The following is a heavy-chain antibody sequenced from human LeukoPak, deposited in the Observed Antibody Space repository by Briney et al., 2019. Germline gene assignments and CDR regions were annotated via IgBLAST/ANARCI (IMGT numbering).Heavy chain of an antibody. CDR2: ISGSGGST. CDR1: GSTFSNYA. CDR3: AKDGGSSWSREYFQY. D-gene: IGHD6-13*01. J-gene: IGHJ1*01. V-gene: IGHV3-23*01. Sequence: GRSLRLSCAASGSTFSNYAMSWVRQAPGKGLEWVSVISGSGGSTYYADSVKGRFTISRDNSKNTLYLQMKSLRAEDRAVYYCAKDGGSSWSREYFQYWGQGTLVTVSS.